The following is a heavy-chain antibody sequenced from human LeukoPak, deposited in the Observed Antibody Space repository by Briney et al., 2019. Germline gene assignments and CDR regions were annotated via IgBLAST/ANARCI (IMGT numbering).Heavy chain of an antibody. D-gene: IGHD1-26*01. Sequence: GASVKVSCKVSGYTLTELSMHCVRQAPGKGLEWMGGFDPEDGETIYAQKFQGRVTMTEDTSTDTAYMELSSLRSEDTAVYYCATSVGATTPWYFDLWGRGTLVTVSS. V-gene: IGHV1-24*01. CDR1: GYTLTELS. J-gene: IGHJ2*01. CDR2: FDPEDGET. CDR3: ATSVGATTPWYFDL.